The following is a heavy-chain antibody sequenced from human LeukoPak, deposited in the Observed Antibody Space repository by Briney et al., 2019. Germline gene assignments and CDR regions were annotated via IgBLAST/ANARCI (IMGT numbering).Heavy chain of an antibody. Sequence: PGGSLRLSCAASGFTFSNYWMSWVRQAPGKGLEWVSSISSSSSYIYYADSVKGRFTISRDNAKNSLYLQMNSLRAEDTAVYYCARDGPVVTPVHYYYGMDVWGQGTTVTVSS. CDR1: GFTFSNYW. J-gene: IGHJ6*02. D-gene: IGHD4-23*01. V-gene: IGHV3-21*01. CDR2: ISSSSSYI. CDR3: ARDGPVVTPVHYYYGMDV.